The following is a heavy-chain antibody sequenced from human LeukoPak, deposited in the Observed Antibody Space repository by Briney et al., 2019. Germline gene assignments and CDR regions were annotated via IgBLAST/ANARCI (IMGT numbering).Heavy chain of an antibody. V-gene: IGHV1-24*01. Sequence: ASAKVSCKVSGYTLTELSMHWVRQAPGKGLEWMGGFDPEDGETIYAQKFQGRVTMTEDTSTDTAYMELSSLRSEDTAVYYCATITIFRNWFDPWGQGTLVTVSS. J-gene: IGHJ5*02. D-gene: IGHD3-3*01. CDR2: FDPEDGET. CDR1: GYTLTELS. CDR3: ATITIFRNWFDP.